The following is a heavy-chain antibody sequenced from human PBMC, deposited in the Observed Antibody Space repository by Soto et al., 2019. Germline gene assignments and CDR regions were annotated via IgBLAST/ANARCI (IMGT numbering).Heavy chain of an antibody. CDR1: GFTFSDYY. V-gene: IGHV3-11*04. Sequence: PGGSLRLSCAASGFTFSDYYMSWIRQAPGKGLEWVSYISSSGSTIYYADSVKGRFTISRDNAKNSLYLQMNSLRDEDTAVYYCARTFKRITMIVVVINAFDIWGQGTMVTVS. J-gene: IGHJ3*02. CDR2: ISSSGSTI. D-gene: IGHD3-22*01. CDR3: ARTFKRITMIVVVINAFDI.